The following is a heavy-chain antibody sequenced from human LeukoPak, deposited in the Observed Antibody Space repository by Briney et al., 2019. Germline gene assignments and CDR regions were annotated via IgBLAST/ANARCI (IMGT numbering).Heavy chain of an antibody. Sequence: GRSLRLSCAASGFTFTSYAMHWVRQAPGKGLEWVADISYDGSNAYYSDSVKGRFTISRDNSKNTLYLQMNSLRAEDTAVYYCAKDPRSMIQAFDIWGQGTMVTVSS. CDR1: GFTFTSYA. D-gene: IGHD3-22*01. V-gene: IGHV3-30*07. CDR2: ISYDGSNA. CDR3: AKDPRSMIQAFDI. J-gene: IGHJ3*02.